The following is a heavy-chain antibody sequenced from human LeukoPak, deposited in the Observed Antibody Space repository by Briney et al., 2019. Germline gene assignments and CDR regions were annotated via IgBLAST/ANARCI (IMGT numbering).Heavy chain of an antibody. V-gene: IGHV3-30*02. CDR2: IRYDGSNK. D-gene: IGHD3-3*01. CDR3: AKIQGIFGVVTDYYYYYMDV. CDR1: GFTFSSYG. Sequence: GGSLRLSCAASGFTFSSYGMHWVRQAPGKGLEWVAFIRYDGSNKYYADSVKGRFTISRDNSKNTLYLQMNSLRAEDTAVYYCAKIQGIFGVVTDYYYYYMDVWGKGTTVTVSS. J-gene: IGHJ6*03.